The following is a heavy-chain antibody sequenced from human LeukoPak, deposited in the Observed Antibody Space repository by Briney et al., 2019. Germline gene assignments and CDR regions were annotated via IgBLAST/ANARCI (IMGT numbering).Heavy chain of an antibody. J-gene: IGHJ4*02. CDR1: GYTFTGYY. Sequence: SVKVSCKASGYTFTGYYMHWLRQAPGQGFEWMGWINPNSGGTNYAQNFQGRVTMTRDTSISTAYMELSRLTSDDTAVYYCARSQMLGSFDYWGQGTLVTVSS. CDR2: INPNSGGT. D-gene: IGHD3-10*01. CDR3: ARSQMLGSFDY. V-gene: IGHV1-2*02.